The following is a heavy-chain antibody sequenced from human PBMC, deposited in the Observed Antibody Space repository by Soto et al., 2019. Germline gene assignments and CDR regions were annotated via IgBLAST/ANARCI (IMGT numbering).Heavy chain of an antibody. J-gene: IGHJ4*02. Sequence: QLQLQESGPGLVKPSETLSLPCTVSGGSVSSSSYYWGWVRQPPGKALRWVGSVYYSGRTYYNPSLGRRVTRPVDQSRNQSSVRVMSWPAAETACYYCGRLEVLATILYYFVYRGQGGLVTVSS. CDR3: GRLEVLATILYYFVY. V-gene: IGHV4-39*01. D-gene: IGHD2-8*02. CDR1: GGSVSSSSYY. CDR2: VYYSGRT.